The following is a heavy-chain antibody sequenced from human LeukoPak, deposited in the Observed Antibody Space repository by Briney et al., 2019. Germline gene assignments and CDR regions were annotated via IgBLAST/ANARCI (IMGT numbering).Heavy chain of an antibody. Sequence: GGSLRLSCAASGFTFSDYYMSWIRQAPGKGLEWVSYISNSDNTIYYTDSVKGRFTISRDNAKNSLYLQMNSLRAEDTAVYYCAKVGPYSSSWYDYYYYGMDVWGQGTTVTVSS. CDR2: ISNSDNTI. V-gene: IGHV3-11*01. CDR1: GFTFSDYY. J-gene: IGHJ6*02. CDR3: AKVGPYSSSWYDYYYYGMDV. D-gene: IGHD6-13*01.